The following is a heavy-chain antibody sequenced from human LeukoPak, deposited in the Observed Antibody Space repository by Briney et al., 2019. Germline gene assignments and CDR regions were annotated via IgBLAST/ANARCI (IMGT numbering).Heavy chain of an antibody. D-gene: IGHD3-3*01. J-gene: IGHJ3*02. CDR2: IYSGGST. Sequence: QPGASLRLSCAASGFTFSSYSMCWVRQAPGKGLEWVSVIYSGGSTYYADSVKGRFTISRDNSKNTLYLQMNSLRAEDTAVYYCARANYYDFWSGSHDAFDIWGQGTMATVSS. CDR1: GFTFSSYS. CDR3: ARANYYDFWSGSHDAFDI. V-gene: IGHV3-53*01.